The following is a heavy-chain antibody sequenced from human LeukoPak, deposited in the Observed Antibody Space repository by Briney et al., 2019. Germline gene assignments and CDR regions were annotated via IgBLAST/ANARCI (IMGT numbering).Heavy chain of an antibody. CDR1: GFTFSNAW. Sequence: GGSLRLSCAASGFTFSNAWMSWVRQAPGKGLEWVGRIKSKTDGGTTDYAAPVKGRFTISRDDLKNTLYLQMNSLKTEDTAVYYCTTKAVLRFLDYFDYWGQGTLVTVSS. J-gene: IGHJ4*02. CDR2: IKSKTDGGTT. V-gene: IGHV3-15*01. D-gene: IGHD3-3*01. CDR3: TTKAVLRFLDYFDY.